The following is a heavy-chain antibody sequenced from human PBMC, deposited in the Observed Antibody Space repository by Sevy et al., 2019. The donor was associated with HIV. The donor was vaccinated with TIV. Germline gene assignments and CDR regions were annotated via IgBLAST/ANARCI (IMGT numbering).Heavy chain of an antibody. CDR1: GFTFDDYA. Sequence: GGSLRLSCAASGFTFDDYAMYWVRQAPGKGLEWVSGISWNSGSIAYADSVKGRFTISRDNAKYSLYLKMNGLRAEDTALYYCAKARGVYCSSTSCPDAFDIWGQGTMVTVSS. J-gene: IGHJ3*02. CDR3: AKARGVYCSSTSCPDAFDI. V-gene: IGHV3-9*01. CDR2: ISWNSGSI. D-gene: IGHD2-2*01.